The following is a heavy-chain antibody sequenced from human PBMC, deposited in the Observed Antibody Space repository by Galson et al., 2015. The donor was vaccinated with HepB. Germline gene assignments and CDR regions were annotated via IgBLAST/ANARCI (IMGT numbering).Heavy chain of an antibody. Sequence: SLRLSCAASGFSFSAYGMHWVRPTPGKGLEWVAVMSNSGTFIRYADSMEGRFTISRDNSKNILYLQMNSLRAEDTAIYYCARDDEVADPFSHGFDLWGQGTTVAVSS. V-gene: IGHV3-33*01. CDR2: MSNSGTFI. J-gene: IGHJ3*01. D-gene: IGHD2/OR15-2a*01. CDR1: GFSFSAYG. CDR3: ARDDEVADPFSHGFDL.